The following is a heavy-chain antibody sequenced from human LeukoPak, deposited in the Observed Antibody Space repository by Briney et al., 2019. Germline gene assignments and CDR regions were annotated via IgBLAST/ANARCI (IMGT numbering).Heavy chain of an antibody. CDR3: ARLTGYRIESAFDI. J-gene: IGHJ3*02. V-gene: IGHV4-61*05. Sequence: SETLSLTCTVSGGSISSSGYYWGWIRQPPGKGLEWIGYIYYSGSTNYKPSLKSRVTISVDTSKNQFSLKLSSVTAADTAVYYCARLTGYRIESAFDIWGQGTMVTVSS. CDR1: GGSISSSGYY. CDR2: IYYSGST. D-gene: IGHD3-9*01.